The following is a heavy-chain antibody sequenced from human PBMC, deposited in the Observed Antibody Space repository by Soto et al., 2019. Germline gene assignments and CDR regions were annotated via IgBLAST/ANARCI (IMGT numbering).Heavy chain of an antibody. Sequence: EVQLVESGGGLVKPGGSLRLSCAASGFTFSSYSMNWVRQAPGKGLEWVSSISSSSSYIYYADSVKGRFTISRDNAKNTLYLQMNSLRAEDTAVYYCARDGRITIFGVVPVGLDYMDVWGKGTTVTVSS. V-gene: IGHV3-21*01. CDR3: ARDGRITIFGVVPVGLDYMDV. J-gene: IGHJ6*03. D-gene: IGHD3-3*01. CDR2: ISSSSSYI. CDR1: GFTFSSYS.